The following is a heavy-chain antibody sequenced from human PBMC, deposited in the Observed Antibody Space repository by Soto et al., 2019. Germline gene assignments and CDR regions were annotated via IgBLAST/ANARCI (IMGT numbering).Heavy chain of an antibody. Sequence: TLSLGCSVSGGSISSGGYDWSWIRQPPGKGLEWIGYIHHSGSSHYNPSLKSRVTISVDTSKNQFSLHLSSVTAADTAVYFCAREDDGGDSLDVWGQGTTVTVSS. V-gene: IGHV4-30-4*08. CDR2: IHHSGSS. D-gene: IGHD2-21*02. CDR1: GGSISSGGYD. CDR3: AREDDGGDSLDV. J-gene: IGHJ6*02.